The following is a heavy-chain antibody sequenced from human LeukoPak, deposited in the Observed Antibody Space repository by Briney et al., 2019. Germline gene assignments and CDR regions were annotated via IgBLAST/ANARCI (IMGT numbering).Heavy chain of an antibody. V-gene: IGHV3-7*01. Sequence: PGGSLRLSCAASGFTFSSYWMSWVRQAPGKGLEWVANIKQDGSEKYYVDSVKGRFTISRDNAKNSLYLQMNSLRAEDTAVYYCARDIRGYSYGSLDYWGQATLVTVSS. CDR2: IKQDGSEK. D-gene: IGHD5-18*01. CDR1: GFTFSSYW. J-gene: IGHJ4*02. CDR3: ARDIRGYSYGSLDY.